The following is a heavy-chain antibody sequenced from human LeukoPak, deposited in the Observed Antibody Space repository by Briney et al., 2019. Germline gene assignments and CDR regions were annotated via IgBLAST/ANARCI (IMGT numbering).Heavy chain of an antibody. D-gene: IGHD6-19*01. Sequence: ASVKVSCKASGYTFTSYGISWVRQAPGQGLEWMGWTSAYNGNTNYAQKLQGRVTMTTDTSTSTAYMELRSLRSDDTAVYYCARSAVVAVAGTKDYWGQGTLVTVSS. V-gene: IGHV1-18*01. CDR1: GYTFTSYG. J-gene: IGHJ4*02. CDR2: TSAYNGNT. CDR3: ARSAVVAVAGTKDY.